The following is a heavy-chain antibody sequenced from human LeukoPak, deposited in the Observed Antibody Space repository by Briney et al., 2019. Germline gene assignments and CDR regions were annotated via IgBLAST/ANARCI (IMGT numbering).Heavy chain of an antibody. CDR3: ARVESSGWYTGVGYYFDY. Sequence: PGRSLRLSCAASGFTFSSYAMHWVRQAPGKGLEWVAVISYDGSNKYYADSVKGRFTISRDNSKNTLYLQMNSLRAEDTAVYYCARVESSGWYTGVGYYFDYWGQGTLVTVSS. CDR1: GFTFSSYA. J-gene: IGHJ4*02. V-gene: IGHV3-30*04. CDR2: ISYDGSNK. D-gene: IGHD6-19*01.